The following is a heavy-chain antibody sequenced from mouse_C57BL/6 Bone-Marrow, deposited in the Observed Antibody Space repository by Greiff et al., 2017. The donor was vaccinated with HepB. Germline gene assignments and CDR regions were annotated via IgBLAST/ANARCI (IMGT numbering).Heavy chain of an antibody. CDR1: GYTFTDYY. CDR2: INPNNGGT. Sequence: EVQLQQSGPELVKPGASVKISCKASGYTFTDYYMNWVKQSHGKSLEWIGDINPNNGGTSYNQKFKGKATLTLDKSSSTAYMELRSLTSEDSAIYYCARRYLTPGFDYWGQGTTLTVSS. J-gene: IGHJ2*01. D-gene: IGHD1-1*01. V-gene: IGHV1-26*01. CDR3: ARRYLTPGFDY.